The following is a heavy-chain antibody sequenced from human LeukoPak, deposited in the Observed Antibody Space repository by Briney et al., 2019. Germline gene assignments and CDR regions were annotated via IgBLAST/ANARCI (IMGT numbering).Heavy chain of an antibody. V-gene: IGHV4-59*01. CDR2: VDYRGNT. CDR3: ARVEVGAANRQWYGMDV. Sequence: SETLSLTCTISGGSISSYYWSWIRQPPGKGLEWIGYVDYRGNTNYNPSLKSRVTMSIDTSKSLFSLKLNSVTAADTAVYYCARVEVGAANRQWYGMDVWGQGTTVTVSS. CDR1: GGSISSYY. D-gene: IGHD2-15*01. J-gene: IGHJ6*02.